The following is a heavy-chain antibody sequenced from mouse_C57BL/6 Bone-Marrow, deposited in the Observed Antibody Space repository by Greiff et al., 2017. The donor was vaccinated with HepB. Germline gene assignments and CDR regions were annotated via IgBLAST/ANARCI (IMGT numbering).Heavy chain of an antibody. D-gene: IGHD1-1*01. J-gene: IGHJ4*01. V-gene: IGHV5-12*01. CDR3: ARLIYYGSSTDYYAMDY. CDR2: ISNGGGNT. Sequence: EVQLVESGGGLVQPGGSLTLSCAASGFTFSDYYMYWVRQTPEKRLEWVAYISNGGGNTYYPDTVKGRFTISRDNAKNTLYLQMSRLKSEDTAMYYCARLIYYGSSTDYYAMDYWGQGTSVTVSS. CDR1: GFTFSDYY.